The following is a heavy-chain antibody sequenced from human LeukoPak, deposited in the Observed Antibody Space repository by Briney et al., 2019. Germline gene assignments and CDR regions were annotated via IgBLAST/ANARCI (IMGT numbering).Heavy chain of an antibody. CDR1: GDSISGNNW. J-gene: IGHJ6*02. Sequence: SETLSLTCAVSGDSISGNNWWSWVRQPPGKGLEWIGEIYHSGSTNYNPSLKSRVTISVDKSKNQFSLKLNSVTAADTAVYYCARTDRPPFYDVVPGYSYYYFGMDVWGQGTTVTVSS. V-gene: IGHV4-4*02. CDR3: ARTDRPPFYDVVPGYSYYYFGMDV. CDR2: IYHSGST. D-gene: IGHD3-9*01.